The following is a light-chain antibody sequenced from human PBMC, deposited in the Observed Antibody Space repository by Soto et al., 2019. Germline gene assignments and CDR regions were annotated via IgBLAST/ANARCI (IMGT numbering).Light chain of an antibody. CDR2: EAS. J-gene: IGKJ1*01. CDR3: HQTYSPPDT. CDR1: QSIDSH. V-gene: IGKV1-39*01. Sequence: DILMTQSPSALSASVVGRVTITCRASQSIDSHLNWYQHHPGKAPTALIYEASNVQSGVPSRFSGSGSGTDFTLTISGLQPDDSATYYCHQTYSPPDTFGQGTKVDIK.